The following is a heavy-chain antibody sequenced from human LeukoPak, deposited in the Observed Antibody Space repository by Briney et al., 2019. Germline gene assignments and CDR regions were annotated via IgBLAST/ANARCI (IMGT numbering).Heavy chain of an antibody. J-gene: IGHJ4*02. V-gene: IGHV2-5*01. CDR3: AHRRSGGWLDY. D-gene: IGHD6-19*01. CDR1: GFSLSTSGVS. CDR2: IYWHDDK. Sequence: SGPTLVNPTQTLTLTCTFSGFSLSTSGVSVGWVRQPPGKALERLALIYWHDDKLYSPSLKSRLTITTDTSKNQVVLTMTNMDPVDTATYYCAHRRSGGWLDYWGQGTLVTVSS.